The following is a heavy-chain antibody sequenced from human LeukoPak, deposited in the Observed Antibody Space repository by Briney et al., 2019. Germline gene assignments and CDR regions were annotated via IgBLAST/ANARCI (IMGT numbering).Heavy chain of an antibody. CDR3: ARDPSSWNGFFDS. Sequence: PGGTLRLSCEASGFTFRTYWMHWIRQAPGKGLILVSRIKTDGSSTNYADSVKGRFTISRDNARNTVYLQMNSLRADDTAVYYCARDPSSWNGFFDSWGQGILVTVSS. CDR2: IKTDGSST. CDR1: GFTFRTYW. J-gene: IGHJ4*02. D-gene: IGHD6-13*01. V-gene: IGHV3-74*01.